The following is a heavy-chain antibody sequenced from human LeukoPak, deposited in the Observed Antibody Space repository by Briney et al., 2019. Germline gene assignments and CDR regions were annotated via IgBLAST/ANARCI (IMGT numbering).Heavy chain of an antibody. CDR2: TYYRSKWYN. CDR3: ARWSDAFDI. J-gene: IGHJ3*02. D-gene: IGHD3-3*01. Sequence: SQTLSLTCAISGDSVSSNSAAWYWIRQSPSRGLKWLGRTYYRSKWYNDYAVSVKSRITINPATYKNQFTLQLNSVTPEDTAVYYCARWSDAFDIWGQGTMVTVSS. V-gene: IGHV6-1*01. CDR1: GDSVSSNSAA.